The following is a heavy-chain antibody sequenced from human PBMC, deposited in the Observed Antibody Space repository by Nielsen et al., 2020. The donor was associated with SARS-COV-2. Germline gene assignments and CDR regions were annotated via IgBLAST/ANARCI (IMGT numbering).Heavy chain of an antibody. CDR1: GFTFSSYW. V-gene: IGHV3-7*01. CDR3: ARYDFWSGYPPYIWFDP. D-gene: IGHD3-3*01. CDR2: IKQDGSEK. J-gene: IGHJ5*02. Sequence: GGSLRLSCAASGFTFSSYWMSWVRQAPGKGLEWVANIKQDGSEKYYVDSVKGRFTISRDNAKNSLYLQMNSLRAEDTAVYYCARYDFWSGYPPYIWFDPWGQGTLVTVSS.